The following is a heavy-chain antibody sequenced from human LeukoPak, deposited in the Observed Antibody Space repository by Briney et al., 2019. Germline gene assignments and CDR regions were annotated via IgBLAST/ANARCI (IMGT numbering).Heavy chain of an antibody. CDR3: SKYPPLVPEWELPFDY. V-gene: IGHV3-23*01. D-gene: IGHD1-26*01. CDR1: GFTFSHYA. J-gene: IGHJ4*02. CDR2: ISGSGDST. Sequence: GGSLRLSCAASGFTFSHYAMTWVRQAPGKGLEWVSAISGSGDSTYYADSVKGRFTISRDNSKNTLYLQVYSLRAEDTAVYYCSKYPPLVPEWELPFDYWGQGTLVTVSS.